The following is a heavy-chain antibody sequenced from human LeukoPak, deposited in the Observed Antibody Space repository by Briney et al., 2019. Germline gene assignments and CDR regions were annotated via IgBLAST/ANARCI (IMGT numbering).Heavy chain of an antibody. CDR2: IYYSGST. D-gene: IGHD1-26*01. J-gene: IGHJ5*02. CDR3: ARRLAGVGATGGWFDP. CDR1: GGSISSSSYY. V-gene: IGHV4-39*01. Sequence: SETLSLTCTVSGGSISSSSYYWGWIRQPPGKGREWIGSIYYSGSTYYNPSLKSRVTISVDTSKNQFSLKLSSVTAADTAVYYCARRLAGVGATGGWFDPWGQGTLVTVSS.